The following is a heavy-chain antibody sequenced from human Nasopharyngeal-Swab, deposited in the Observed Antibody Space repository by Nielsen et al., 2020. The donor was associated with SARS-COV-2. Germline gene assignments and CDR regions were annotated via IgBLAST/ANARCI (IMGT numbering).Heavy chain of an antibody. CDR2: ISGDSDST. CDR3: AKDRDSGDDSDDYYHYYGMDV. V-gene: IGHV3-23*01. CDR1: GFTFSNFA. D-gene: IGHD5-12*01. Sequence: GESLKISCAASGFTFSNFAMSWVRQAPGKGLELVSVISGDSDSTYYTDSVRGRFTISRDNSKNTVNLQMNSLRAEDTAIYYCAKDRDSGDDSDDYYHYYGMDVWGQGTTVTVSS. J-gene: IGHJ6*02.